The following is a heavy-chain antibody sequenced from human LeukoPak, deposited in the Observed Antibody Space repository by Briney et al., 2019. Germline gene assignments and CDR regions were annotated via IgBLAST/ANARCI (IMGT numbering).Heavy chain of an antibody. V-gene: IGHV3-23*01. Sequence: PVGSLRLSCAASGFTFSSYAMSWVRQAPGKGLEWVSATSGSGGSTYYADSVRGRFTISRDNSKNTLYLQMNSLRAEDTAVYYCAKASAASFNYYFDYWGQGTLVTVSS. CDR1: GFTFSSYA. D-gene: IGHD6-13*01. CDR3: AKASAASFNYYFDY. J-gene: IGHJ4*02. CDR2: TSGSGGST.